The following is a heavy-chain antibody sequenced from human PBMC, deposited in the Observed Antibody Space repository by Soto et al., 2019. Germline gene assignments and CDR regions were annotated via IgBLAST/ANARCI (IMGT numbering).Heavy chain of an antibody. J-gene: IGHJ4*02. V-gene: IGHV1-3*01. Sequence: ASVKVSCKASGYSFTSYAMHWVRQAPGQRPEWMGWVNAGNGNTKYSQKFQARVTISIDTSAGTAYMDLSSLRSEDTAVYYCTRETLTFYHDRTGYPPPFDYWGQGTLVTVS. CDR3: TRETLTFYHDRTGYPPPFDY. CDR2: VNAGNGNT. CDR1: GYSFTSYA. D-gene: IGHD3-22*01.